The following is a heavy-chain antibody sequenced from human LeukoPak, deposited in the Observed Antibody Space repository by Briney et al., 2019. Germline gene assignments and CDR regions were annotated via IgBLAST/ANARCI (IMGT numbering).Heavy chain of an antibody. J-gene: IGHJ4*02. D-gene: IGHD6-13*01. CDR1: SGSISDYY. V-gene: IGHV4-4*07. CDR2: IYTSGST. CDR3: ARDLAVAAAGIFDC. Sequence: KASETLSLTCTVSSGSISDYYWSWLRQPAGKGLEWIGRIYTSGSTNYNPSLKSRVTMSVDTSKNQFSLRLSSVTAADTAIYYCARDLAVAAAGIFDCWGQGTLVTVSS.